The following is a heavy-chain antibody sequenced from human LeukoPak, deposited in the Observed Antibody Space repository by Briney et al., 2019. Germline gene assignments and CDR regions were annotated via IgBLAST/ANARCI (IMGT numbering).Heavy chain of an antibody. CDR3: TRDVVAVAALDF. D-gene: IGHD2-15*01. CDR1: GFIFNDYD. V-gene: IGHV3-20*04. Sequence: GGSLRRSCEASGFIFNDYDMSWVRQAPGKGLEWVSGISWDGGSTAYADSVKGRLTISRDNAKNSLYLQMNSLTAEDTAFYFCTRDVVAVAALDFWGQGTRVTVSS. CDR2: ISWDGGST. J-gene: IGHJ4*02.